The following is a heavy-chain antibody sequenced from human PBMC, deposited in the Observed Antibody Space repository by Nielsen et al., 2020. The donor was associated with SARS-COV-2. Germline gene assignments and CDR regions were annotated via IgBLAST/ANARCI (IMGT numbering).Heavy chain of an antibody. Sequence: ASVKVSCKASGYTFTSYAMHWVRQAPGQRLEWMGWINAGNGNTKYSQKFQGRVTITRDTSASTAYMELSSLRSEDTAVYYCAREKGSGWYPFDYWGQGTLVTVSS. D-gene: IGHD6-19*01. CDR2: INAGNGNT. J-gene: IGHJ4*02. CDR3: AREKGSGWYPFDY. CDR1: GYTFTSYA. V-gene: IGHV1-3*01.